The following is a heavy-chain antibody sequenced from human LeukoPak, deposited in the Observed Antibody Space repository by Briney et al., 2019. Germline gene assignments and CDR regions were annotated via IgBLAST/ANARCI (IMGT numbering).Heavy chain of an antibody. CDR1: GGSISSGDYY. D-gene: IGHD2-15*01. Sequence: SQTLSLTCTVSGGSISSGDYYWSWLRQPPGKGLECIGYIYYSGSTYYNPSLKSRVTISVDTSKNQFSLKLSSVTAADTAVYYCARDLGPLQGGSQDNWFDPWGQGTLVTVSS. V-gene: IGHV4-30-4*01. CDR3: ARDLGPLQGGSQDNWFDP. CDR2: IYYSGST. J-gene: IGHJ5*02.